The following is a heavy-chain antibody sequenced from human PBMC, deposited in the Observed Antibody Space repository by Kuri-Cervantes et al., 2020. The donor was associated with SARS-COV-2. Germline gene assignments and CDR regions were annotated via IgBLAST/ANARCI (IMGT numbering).Heavy chain of an antibody. CDR2: INPSGGST. D-gene: IGHD3-10*01. CDR3: ARDAPMVRGAPHDY. V-gene: IGHV1-46*01. CDR1: GYTFTSYY. J-gene: IGHJ4*02. Sequence: ASVKVSCKASGYTFTSYYMHWVRQAPGQGLEWMGIINPSGGSTSYAQKFQGRVTMTRDTSTSTAYMELRSLRSDDTAVYYCARDAPMVRGAPHDYWGQGTLVTVSS.